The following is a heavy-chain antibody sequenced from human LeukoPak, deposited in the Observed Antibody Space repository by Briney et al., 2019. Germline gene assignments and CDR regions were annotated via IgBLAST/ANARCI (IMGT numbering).Heavy chain of an antibody. CDR1: GFTLSTYA. CDR2: ISYDGSDT. D-gene: IGHD3-10*01. J-gene: IGHJ4*02. V-gene: IGHV3-30*04. CDR3: ARADFYGSGSHPPGGFDY. Sequence: GGSLRLSCAASGFTLSTYAMHWVRQAPGEGLEWVEVISYDGSDTYYADSVKGRFTISRDSSKNTLYLQMTSLRAEDTGVYYCARADFYGSGSHPPGGFDYWGQGTLVTVSS.